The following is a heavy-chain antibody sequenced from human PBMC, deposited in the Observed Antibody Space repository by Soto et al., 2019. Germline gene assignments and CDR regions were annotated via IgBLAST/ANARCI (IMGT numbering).Heavy chain of an antibody. CDR1: GLTFSSYE. V-gene: IGHV3-48*03. CDR3: ASEYGEGFQVY. CDR2: ISSGSGTT. J-gene: IGHJ4*02. D-gene: IGHD2-21*01. Sequence: GGSLRLSCAASGLTFSSYEMNLVRQAPGKGLEWVSYISSGSGTTYYADSVKGRFTISRDNDKNSLYLQMKSLRGEDTALYYCASEYGEGFQVYWGQGILVTVSS.